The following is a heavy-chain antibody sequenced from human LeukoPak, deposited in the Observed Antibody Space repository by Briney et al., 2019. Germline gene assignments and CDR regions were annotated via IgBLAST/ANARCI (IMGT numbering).Heavy chain of an antibody. CDR3: ARGIGYCSSTSCSRNWFDP. D-gene: IGHD2-2*01. Sequence: TLSLTXAVYGGSFSGYYWSWIRQPPGKGLEWIGEINHSGSTNYNPSLKSRVTISVDTSKNQFSLKLSSVTAADTAVYYCARGIGYCSSTSCSRNWFDPWGQGTLVTVSS. CDR2: INHSGST. CDR1: GGSFSGYY. V-gene: IGHV4-34*01. J-gene: IGHJ5*02.